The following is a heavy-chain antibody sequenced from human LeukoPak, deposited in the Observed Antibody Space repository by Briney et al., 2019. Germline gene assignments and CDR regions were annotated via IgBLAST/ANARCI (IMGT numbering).Heavy chain of an antibody. Sequence: GESLKISCKVSGNSYTNHWIGWVRQMPVKGLEWMGIIYPGDSDTRYFPSFQGQVTISAAKSIETAYLQWGSLKASDTAMYHCGSSGWYLNHAEYFQHWGQGTLVIVSS. CDR2: IYPGDSDT. D-gene: IGHD6-19*01. CDR3: GSSGWYLNHAEYFQH. J-gene: IGHJ1*01. V-gene: IGHV5-51*01. CDR1: GNSYTNHW.